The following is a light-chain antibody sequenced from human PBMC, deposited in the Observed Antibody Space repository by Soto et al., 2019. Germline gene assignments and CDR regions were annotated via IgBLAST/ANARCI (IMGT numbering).Light chain of an antibody. CDR2: EDN. J-gene: IGLJ2*01. Sequence: NFMLTQPHSVSESPGKTVTISCTRSSGSIASNYVQWYQQRPGSAPTTVIYEDNQRPSGVPDRFSGSIDSSSNSASLTISGLKTEDEDYYYSQSYDSSNQVFGGGTKLTVL. CDR1: SGSIASNY. V-gene: IGLV6-57*04. CDR3: QSYDSSNQV.